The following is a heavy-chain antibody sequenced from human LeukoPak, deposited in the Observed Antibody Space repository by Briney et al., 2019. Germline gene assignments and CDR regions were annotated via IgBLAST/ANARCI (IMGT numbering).Heavy chain of an antibody. Sequence: PGGSLRLSCAAFGFTFSSYAMSWVRQAPGKGLEWVSAISGSGGSTYYADSVKGRFTISRDNSKNTLYLQMNSLRAEDTAVYYCAKDPLYCSSTSCHPPVYYYYGMDVWGQGTTVTVSS. CDR2: ISGSGGST. J-gene: IGHJ6*02. CDR3: AKDPLYCSSTSCHPPVYYYYGMDV. V-gene: IGHV3-23*01. D-gene: IGHD2-2*01. CDR1: GFTFSSYA.